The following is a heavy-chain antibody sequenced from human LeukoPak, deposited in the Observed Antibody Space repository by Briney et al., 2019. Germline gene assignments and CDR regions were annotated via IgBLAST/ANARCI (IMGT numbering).Heavy chain of an antibody. V-gene: IGHV3-48*04. CDR1: GFTFSSFT. D-gene: IGHD6-19*01. J-gene: IGHJ4*02. CDR3: TRDPNHPGYSSGWYY. CDR2: ISHTDDPS. Sequence: GGSLRLSCAASGFTFSSFTMIWVRQTPGKGLEWVSSISHTDDPSHYADSVRGRFSISRDNAKNSLYLQMNSLRVEDTAVYYCTRDPNHPGYSSGWYYWGQGTLVTVSS.